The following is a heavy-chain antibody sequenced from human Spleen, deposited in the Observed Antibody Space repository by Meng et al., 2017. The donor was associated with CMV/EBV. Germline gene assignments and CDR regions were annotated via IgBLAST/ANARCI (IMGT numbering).Heavy chain of an antibody. CDR2: ITIYNACR. D-gene: IGHD1/OR15-1a*01. CDR3: ARNREQGVFDI. Sequence: SCKASGYTFIEYHIRWVRQAPGQGLGWMGWITIYNACRDYAQKLQDRVTMTTDKPTNTAYMELRSLRSDDTAVYFCARNREQGVFDIWGQGTLVTVSS. V-gene: IGHV1-18*01. J-gene: IGHJ3*02. CDR1: GYTFIEYH.